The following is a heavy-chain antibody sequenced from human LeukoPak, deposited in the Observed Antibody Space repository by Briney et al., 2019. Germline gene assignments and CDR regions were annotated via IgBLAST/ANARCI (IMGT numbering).Heavy chain of an antibody. CDR1: GYTFTGYY. CDR2: IIPNSGGA. D-gene: IGHD5/OR15-5a*01. Sequence: ASVKVSCKASGYTFTGYYMHWVRQAPGQGLEWMGWIIPNSGGANYAQKFQGRVTMTRDTSISTAYMELSSLRSDDTAVYHCARDKSTTRHFDYWGQGTLVTVSS. J-gene: IGHJ4*02. CDR3: ARDKSTTRHFDY. V-gene: IGHV1-2*02.